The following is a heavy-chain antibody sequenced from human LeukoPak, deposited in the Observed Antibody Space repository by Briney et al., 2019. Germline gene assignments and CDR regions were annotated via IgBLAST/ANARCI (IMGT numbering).Heavy chain of an antibody. J-gene: IGHJ4*02. CDR3: ARMVGVAAAGNRGGYYFDY. Sequence: XXXWVRXXXXXXXXXXXXXSXDXXNKYYPPSVNGRFTISRDNSKNPLYLQMNSLRAEDTAVYYCARMVGVAAAGNRGGYYFDYWGQGTLVTVSS. D-gene: IGHD6-13*01. CDR2: XSXDXXNK. CDR1: X. V-gene: IGHV3-30*01.